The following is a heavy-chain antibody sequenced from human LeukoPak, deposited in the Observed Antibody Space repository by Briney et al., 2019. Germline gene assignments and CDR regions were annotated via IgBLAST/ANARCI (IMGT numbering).Heavy chain of an antibody. J-gene: IGHJ4*02. CDR2: ISSSSCI. D-gene: IGHD4-17*01. Sequence: GGSLGLSCAASGFTMSSNSMNWVRQAPGQGLERVSSISSSSCIYYADSVKGRFTISGDNAKNSLYLQMNSLRAEDTAVYYCARDYGDSFFDYWGQGTLVTVSS. V-gene: IGHV3-21*01. CDR1: GFTMSSNS. CDR3: ARDYGDSFFDY.